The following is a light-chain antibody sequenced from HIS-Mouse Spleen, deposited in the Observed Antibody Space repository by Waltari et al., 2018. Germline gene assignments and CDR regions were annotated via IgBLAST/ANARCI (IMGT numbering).Light chain of an antibody. J-gene: IGLJ1*01. Sequence: SYVLTQPPSVSVAPGQTARITCGGNHLGSKRVTRYQQKPGQAPVLVVYDDSDRPSGIPERFSGSNSGNTATLTISRVEAGDEADYYCQVWDSSSDHYVFGTGTKVTVL. CDR3: QVWDSSSDHYV. CDR1: HLGSKR. V-gene: IGLV3-21*02. CDR2: DDS.